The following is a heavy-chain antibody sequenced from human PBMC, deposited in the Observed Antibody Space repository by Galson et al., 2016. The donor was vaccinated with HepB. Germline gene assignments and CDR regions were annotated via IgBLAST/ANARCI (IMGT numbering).Heavy chain of an antibody. J-gene: IGHJ4*02. CDR2: IKQDGGQK. D-gene: IGHD1-26*01. CDR1: GFAFSTYW. V-gene: IGHV3-7*03. Sequence: SLRLPCAASGFAFSTYWMARVRQAPGKGLEWVATIKQDGGQKYYVDSVEGRSTISRDNAENSLFLQMNSLRVEDTAVYFCARASGDHDYWGQGTLVTVSS. CDR3: ARASGDHDY.